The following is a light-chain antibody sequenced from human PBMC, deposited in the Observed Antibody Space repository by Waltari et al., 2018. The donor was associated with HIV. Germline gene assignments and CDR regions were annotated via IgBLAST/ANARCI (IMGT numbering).Light chain of an antibody. CDR1: SSDVGGYDY. CDR3: CSYAGSYTFV. Sequence: QSALTQPRSVSGSPGQSVTISCTGHSSDVGGYDYVSWYHQHPGKAPKLMIYDVSNRPSWVPDCFAGSNSVDTASLTISVLQPEDEADYYCCSYAGSYTFVFGGGTKLTVL. CDR2: DVS. V-gene: IGLV2-11*01. J-gene: IGLJ2*01.